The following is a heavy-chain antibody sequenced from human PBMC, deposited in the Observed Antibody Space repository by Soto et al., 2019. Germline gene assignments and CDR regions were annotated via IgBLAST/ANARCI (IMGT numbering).Heavy chain of an antibody. D-gene: IGHD2-2*01. J-gene: IGHJ5*02. CDR3: GSATSIALCLRT. CDR1: GFTFTSHG. V-gene: IGHV1-18*01. CDR2: VSAYNGYT. Sequence: QAHLVQSGTEVRGPGASVKVSCKASGFTFTSHGFTWVRQAPGQGLEWLGWVSAYNGYTNYAQKIQGRVSMTTDSSTTTAYMELRGLTSDDTAVYYCGSATSIALCLRTWGQGTLVTVSS.